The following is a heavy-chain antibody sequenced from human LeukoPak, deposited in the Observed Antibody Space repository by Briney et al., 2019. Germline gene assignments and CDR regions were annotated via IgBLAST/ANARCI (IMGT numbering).Heavy chain of an antibody. D-gene: IGHD6-6*01. CDR1: GFTFSSYG. CDR3: AKGSSFVVDY. CDR2: IWYDGSNK. Sequence: PGGSLRLSCAASGFTFSSYGMHWVRQAPGKGLEWVAVIWYDGSNKYYADSVKGRFTISRDNSKNTLYLQMNSLRAEDTAVYYCAKGSSFVVDYWGRGTLVTVSS. J-gene: IGHJ4*02. V-gene: IGHV3-33*06.